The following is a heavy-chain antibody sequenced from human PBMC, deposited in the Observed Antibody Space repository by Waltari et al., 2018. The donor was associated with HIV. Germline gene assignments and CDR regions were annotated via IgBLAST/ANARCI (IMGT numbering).Heavy chain of an antibody. D-gene: IGHD3-22*01. CDR3: ARDHYYGSSGYYSDY. J-gene: IGHJ4*02. CDR2: ISGYNGDT. V-gene: IGHV1-18*01. CDR1: GYSSPTYG. Sequence: QVHPVQSGAELRNPGAQVTASCKASGYSSPTYGIPWVRQAAGQGLEWMGWISGYNGDTKYAQKVRGRVTMTTDTSTSTAYLEMGSLRFDDTAVYYCARDHYYGSSGYYSDYWGQGTLVTVSS.